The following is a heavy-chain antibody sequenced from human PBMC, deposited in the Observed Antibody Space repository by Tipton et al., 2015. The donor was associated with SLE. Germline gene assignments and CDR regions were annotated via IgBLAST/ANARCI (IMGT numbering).Heavy chain of an antibody. Sequence: GSLRLSCAASGFTFSSYNMNWVRQAPGKGLEWVSSISSSGSYIYYSDSLEGRFTISRDNARNSLYLQMNSLRAEDTAVFYCARDLTGDWYFDLWGRGTLVTVSS. J-gene: IGHJ2*01. D-gene: IGHD1-20*01. CDR1: GFTFSSYN. CDR2: ISSSGSYI. CDR3: ARDLTGDWYFDL. V-gene: IGHV3-21*01.